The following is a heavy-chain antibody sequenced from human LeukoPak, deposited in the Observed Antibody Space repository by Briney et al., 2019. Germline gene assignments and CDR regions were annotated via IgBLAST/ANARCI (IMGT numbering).Heavy chain of an antibody. CDR2: IHTSGTT. D-gene: IGHD1-14*01. Sequence: SETLSLTCTVSGGSSSNYFCTWLRQSAGAGLECIGRIHTSGTTYYNPSLKSRVSMSVDTSKNEFSLRLNSVTAADTAVYYCARDPAGHGRYFDYWGQGALVTVSS. CDR3: ARDPAGHGRYFDY. J-gene: IGHJ4*02. CDR1: GGSSSNYF. V-gene: IGHV4-4*07.